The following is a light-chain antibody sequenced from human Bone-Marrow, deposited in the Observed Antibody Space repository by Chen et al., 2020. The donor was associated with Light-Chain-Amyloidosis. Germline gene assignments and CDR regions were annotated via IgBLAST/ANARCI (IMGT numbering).Light chain of an antibody. CDR2: RDT. Sequence: YELTQPPSVSVSPGQTARITCSGDDLPTKYAFWYQQKPGQAPVLVIHRDTERPSGISERFSGSSAGTTATLTISGVQAEDEADYHCQSADSSGTYEVIFGGGTKLTVL. CDR3: QSADSSGTYEVI. V-gene: IGLV3-25*03. CDR1: DLPTKY. J-gene: IGLJ2*01.